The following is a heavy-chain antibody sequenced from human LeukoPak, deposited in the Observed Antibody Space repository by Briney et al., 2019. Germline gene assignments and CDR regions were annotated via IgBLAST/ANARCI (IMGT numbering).Heavy chain of an antibody. CDR3: AKLGEMATINDYFDY. CDR1: TYTFTSYY. V-gene: IGHV3-30*18. Sequence: SCKTSTYTFTSYYIHWVRQAPGKGLEWVAVISYDGSNKYYADSVKGRFTISRDNSKNTLYLQMNSLRAEDTAVYYCAKLGEMATINDYFDYWGQGTLVTVSS. D-gene: IGHD5-24*01. CDR2: ISYDGSNK. J-gene: IGHJ4*02.